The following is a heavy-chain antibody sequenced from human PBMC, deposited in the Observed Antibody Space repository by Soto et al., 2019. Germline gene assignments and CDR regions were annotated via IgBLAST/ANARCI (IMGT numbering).Heavy chain of an antibody. CDR1: GYTCTKFH. V-gene: IGHV1-46*01. CDR3: ARDVTGHDNYETIGYYFDR. CDR2: IDPSGGVT. J-gene: IGHJ4*02. D-gene: IGHD3-16*01. Sequence: QVQLIQFGAEVKKPGASVKVSCRASGYTCTKFHIHWVRQAPGQGLEWMGMIDPSGGVTRDAQRFQGRITMTRDTSTSRVYMELRGLTSELTAVYYCARDVTGHDNYETIGYYFDRWGPGTLGTVSS.